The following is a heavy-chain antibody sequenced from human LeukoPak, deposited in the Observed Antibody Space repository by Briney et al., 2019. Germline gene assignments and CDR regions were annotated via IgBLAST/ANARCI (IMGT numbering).Heavy chain of an antibody. CDR2: INEDGSEE. CDR1: GFVLSSYW. CDR3: ARRPGSPYCTSSTCKTKFDP. V-gene: IGHV3-7*01. Sequence: GGSLRLSCSTSGFVLSSYWMSWVRQAPGKGLEWVANINEDGSEEYYVDSVKGRFTISRDNAKNSLYLQMNSLRDDDTAVYYCARRPGSPYCTSSTCKTKFDPWGQGTLVTVSS. D-gene: IGHD2-2*01. J-gene: IGHJ5*02.